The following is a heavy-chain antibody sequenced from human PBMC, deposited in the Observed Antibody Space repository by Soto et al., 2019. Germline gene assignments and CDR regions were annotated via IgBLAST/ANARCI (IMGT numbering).Heavy chain of an antibody. CDR3: ALTSSVYPQQYLRLQCQVSLCRRDRSSDL. V-gene: IGHV2-70*01. J-gene: IGHJ2*01. CDR1: SGMF. CDR2: IEWDDEK. D-gene: IGHD3-16*01. Sequence: SGMFVSWIRQPPGKTLEWLALIEWDDEKYYSTSLKTSLTISKYTSKNQVVLTMTNMDSVDTAMYYCALTSSVYPQQYLRLQCQVSLCRRDRSSDL.